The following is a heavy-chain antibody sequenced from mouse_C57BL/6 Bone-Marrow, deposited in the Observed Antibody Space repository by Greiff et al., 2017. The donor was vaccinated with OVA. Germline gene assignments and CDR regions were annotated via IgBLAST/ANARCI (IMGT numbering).Heavy chain of an antibody. J-gene: IGHJ3*01. CDR1: GYTFTSYG. D-gene: IGHD1-1*01. CDR2: IYPRSGNT. Sequence: VQRVESGAELARPGASVKLSCKASGYTFTSYGISWVKQRTGQGLEWIGEIYPRSGNTYYNEKFKGKATLTADKSSSTAYMELRSLTSEDSAVYFCASYYYGSRGFAYWGQGTLVTVSA. V-gene: IGHV1-81*01. CDR3: ASYYYGSRGFAY.